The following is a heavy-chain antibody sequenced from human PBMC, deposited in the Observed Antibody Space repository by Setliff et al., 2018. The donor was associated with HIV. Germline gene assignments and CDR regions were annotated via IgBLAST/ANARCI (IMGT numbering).Heavy chain of an antibody. J-gene: IGHJ4*02. D-gene: IGHD3-10*01. CDR2: NGIINGAK. CDR1: GFTFSSYS. Sequence: GGSLRLSCAASGFTFSSYSMNWVRQAPGKGLEWISYNGIINGAKHYADSMEGRFTISRDDAKNSLYLQMDSLRAEDTAVYYCARAEVAMVRGHDYWGQGTLVTVSS. CDR3: ARAEVAMVRGHDY. V-gene: IGHV3-48*01.